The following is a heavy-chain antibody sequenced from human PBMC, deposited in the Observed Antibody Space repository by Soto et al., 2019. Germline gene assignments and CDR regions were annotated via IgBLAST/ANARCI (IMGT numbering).Heavy chain of an antibody. J-gene: IGHJ4*02. Sequence: QVQLVQSGAEVKRPGSSVKVSCKASGATFNFYSINWVRQAPGLGLEWMGRVNPIVSMSNYAQKFQGRVTXTXDXXTSTAYRELSSLRSEDTAIYYCASSYGSGYRAFDYWGQGALVTVSS. D-gene: IGHD3-10*01. CDR2: VNPIVSMS. CDR1: GATFNFYS. V-gene: IGHV1-69*02. CDR3: ASSYGSGYRAFDY.